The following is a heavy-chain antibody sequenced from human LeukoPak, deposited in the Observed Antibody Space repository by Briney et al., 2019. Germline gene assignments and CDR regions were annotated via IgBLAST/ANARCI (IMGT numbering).Heavy chain of an antibody. V-gene: IGHV4-34*01. CDR1: GFTFSSYA. CDR2: INHSGST. CDR3: ARVPVDTAMVTAFDY. J-gene: IGHJ4*02. D-gene: IGHD5-18*01. Sequence: GSLRLSCAASGFTFSSYAMSWARQPPGKGLEWIGEINHSGSTNYNPSLKSRVTISVDTSKNQFSLKLSSVTAADTAVYYCARVPVDTAMVTAFDYWGQGTLVTVSS.